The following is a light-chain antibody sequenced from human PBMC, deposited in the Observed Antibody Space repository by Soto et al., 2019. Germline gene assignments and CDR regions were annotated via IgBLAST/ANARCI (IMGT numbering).Light chain of an antibody. V-gene: IGKV1-5*03. J-gene: IGKJ1*01. CDR1: QRIDTW. CDR3: QQYETFSPWT. CDR2: KAT. Sequence: DIQMTQSPSILSASVGDRVTITCRASQRIDTWLAWYQQKPGTAPKLLIYKATILQSGVPSRFSGSGSGTELTLAISSLEPDDFATYYCQQYETFSPWTFGQGTKVE.